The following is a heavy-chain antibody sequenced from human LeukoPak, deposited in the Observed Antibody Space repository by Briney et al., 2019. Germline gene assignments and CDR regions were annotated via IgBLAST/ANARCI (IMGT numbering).Heavy chain of an antibody. CDR2: INHSGST. D-gene: IGHD6-13*01. V-gene: IGHV4-34*01. CDR3: AREPPFSSSPILNWFDP. Sequence: PSETLSLTCAVYGGSFSGYYWSWIRQPPGKGLEWIGEINHSGSTNYNPSLKSRVTISVDTSKNQFSLKLSSVTAADMAVYYCAREPPFSSSPILNWFDPWGQGTLVTVSS. J-gene: IGHJ5*02. CDR1: GGSFSGYY.